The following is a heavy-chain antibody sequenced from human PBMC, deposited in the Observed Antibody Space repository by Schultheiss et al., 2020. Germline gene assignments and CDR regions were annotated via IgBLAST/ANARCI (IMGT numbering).Heavy chain of an antibody. D-gene: IGHD3-16*02. CDR3: ARAPRLARGSYRPGWFDP. J-gene: IGHJ5*02. V-gene: IGHV3-11*04. CDR2: ISSSGSTI. Sequence: GGSLRLSCAASGFTFSDYYMSWIRQAPGKGLEWVSYISSSGSTIYYADSVKGRFTISRDNAKNSLYLQMNSLRAEDTAVYYCARAPRLARGSYRPGWFDPWGQGTLVTVAS. CDR1: GFTFSDYY.